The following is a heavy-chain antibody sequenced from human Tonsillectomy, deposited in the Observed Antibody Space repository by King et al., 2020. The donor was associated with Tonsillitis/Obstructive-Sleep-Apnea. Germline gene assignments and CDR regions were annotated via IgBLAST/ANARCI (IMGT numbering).Heavy chain of an antibody. CDR2: INYDGAFT. J-gene: IGHJ4*02. D-gene: IGHD3-10*01. CDR3: ARDGSGGSTYGSGNYPYFDS. CDR1: GFTFVDFN. V-gene: IGHV3-11*05. Sequence: VQLVESGGALVKPGGSLRLSCAASGFTFVDFNMNWIRQSPGKGLEWVSYINYDGAFTNYVGSVKGRFTISRDNAKNSLYLQMSDLRADDTAVYYCARDGSGGSTYGSGNYPYFDSWGQGTLVTVSS.